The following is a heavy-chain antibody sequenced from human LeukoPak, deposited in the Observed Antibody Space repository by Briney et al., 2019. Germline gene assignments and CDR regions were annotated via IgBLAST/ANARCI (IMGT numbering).Heavy chain of an antibody. D-gene: IGHD3-3*01. CDR2: ISSSSSYI. CDR3: AKDPVLTIFGVYLLWFDP. CDR1: GFTFSSYS. V-gene: IGHV3-21*04. J-gene: IGHJ5*02. Sequence: PGGSLRLSCAASGFTFSSYSMNWVRQAPGKGLEWVSSISSSSSYIYYADSVKGRFTISRDNAKNSLYLQMNSLRAEDTAVYYCAKDPVLTIFGVYLLWFDPWGQGTLVTVSS.